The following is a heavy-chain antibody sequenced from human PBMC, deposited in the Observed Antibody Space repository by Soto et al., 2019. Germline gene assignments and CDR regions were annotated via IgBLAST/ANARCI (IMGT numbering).Heavy chain of an antibody. CDR2: ISAYDGNT. CDR1: GYTFTSYG. J-gene: IGHJ4*02. Sequence: GASVKVSCKASGYTFTSYGISWVRQAPGQGLEWMGWISAYDGNTNYAQKLQGRVAMTTDTSTSTAYMELRSLRSDDTAVYYCARDRGVSSGWYSGFDYWGREPWSPSPQ. V-gene: IGHV1-18*04. D-gene: IGHD6-19*01. CDR3: ARDRGVSSGWYSGFDY.